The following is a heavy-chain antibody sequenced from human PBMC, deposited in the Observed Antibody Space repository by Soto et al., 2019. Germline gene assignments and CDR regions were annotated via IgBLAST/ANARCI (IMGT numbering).Heavy chain of an antibody. V-gene: IGHV4-38-2*01. CDR2: IYHAGSV. CDR3: ARTFDYYGMDV. Sequence: SETLSLTCAVSGYSIASGYYWAWIRQSPGKGLEWIGSIYHAGSVYYNTSLNSRVAVSLDTPKNHFSLKLTSVTAADTAVYYCARTFDYYGMDVWGQGTTVTVSS. CDR1: GYSIASGYY. J-gene: IGHJ6*02.